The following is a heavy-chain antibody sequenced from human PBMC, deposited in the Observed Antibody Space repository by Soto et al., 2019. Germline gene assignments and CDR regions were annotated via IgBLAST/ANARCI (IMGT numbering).Heavy chain of an antibody. CDR2: ISGSGGST. V-gene: IGHV3-23*01. D-gene: IGHD2-15*01. J-gene: IGHJ6*02. CDR1: GFTFSSYA. Sequence: GGSLRLSCAASGFTFSSYAMSWVRHAPGKGLEWVSAISGSGGSTYYADSVKGRFTISRDNSKNTLYLQMNSLRAEDTAVYYCAKSGCSGGSCPTYYYYYYGMDVWGQGTTVTVSS. CDR3: AKSGCSGGSCPTYYYYYYGMDV.